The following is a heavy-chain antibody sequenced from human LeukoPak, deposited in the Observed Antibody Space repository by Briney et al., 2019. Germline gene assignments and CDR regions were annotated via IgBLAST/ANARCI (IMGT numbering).Heavy chain of an antibody. CDR3: ARPSYYDSSYDY. CDR1: GGSISSSSYY. V-gene: IGHV4-39*01. D-gene: IGHD3-22*01. J-gene: IGHJ4*02. Sequence: SETLSLTCTVSGGSISSSSYYWGWIRQPPGKGLEWIGSIYYSGSTYYNPSLKSRVTISVDTSKNQFSLKLSSVTAADTAVYYCARPSYYDSSYDYWGQGTLVTVSS. CDR2: IYYSGST.